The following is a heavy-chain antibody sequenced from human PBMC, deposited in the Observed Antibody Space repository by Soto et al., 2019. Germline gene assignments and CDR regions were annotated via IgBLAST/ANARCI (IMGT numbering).Heavy chain of an antibody. CDR2: SYYSGST. D-gene: IGHD3-22*01. Sequence: QVQLQESGPGRVKPSQTMSLTCTVSGGSISSGDYYWSWRRHPPGKGLEFIGYSYYSGSTYYHPSLKRRVTLSVDPSRFQFSLKLSSVTAADTAVYYCARVSFYDSRGRSYYFDYWGQGPLVTVSS. CDR1: GGSISSGDYY. J-gene: IGHJ4*02. V-gene: IGHV4-30-4*01. CDR3: ARVSFYDSRGRSYYFDY.